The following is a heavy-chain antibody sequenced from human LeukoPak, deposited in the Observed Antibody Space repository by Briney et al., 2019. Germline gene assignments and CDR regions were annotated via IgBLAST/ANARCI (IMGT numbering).Heavy chain of an antibody. Sequence: PGGSLRLSCAASGFTFSDYYMSWIRQAPGKGLEWVSYISSSGSTIYYADSVKGRFTISRDNAKNSPYLQMNSLRAEDTAVYYCARDRDILTGYSSVGYWGQGTLVTVSS. V-gene: IGHV3-11*01. J-gene: IGHJ4*02. CDR3: ARDRDILTGYSSVGY. CDR2: ISSSGSTI. CDR1: GFTFSDYY. D-gene: IGHD3-9*01.